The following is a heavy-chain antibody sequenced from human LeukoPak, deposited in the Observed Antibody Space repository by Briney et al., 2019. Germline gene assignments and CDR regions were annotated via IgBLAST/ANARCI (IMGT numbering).Heavy chain of an antibody. Sequence: GGSLRPSCAASGFTFSSYSMNWVRQAPGKGLEWVSSISSSSSYIYYADSVKGRFTISRDNAKNSLYLQMNSLRAEDTAVYYCARARSSTRPYYFDYWGQGTLVTVSS. D-gene: IGHD2-2*01. CDR2: ISSSSSYI. CDR3: ARARSSTRPYYFDY. J-gene: IGHJ4*02. CDR1: GFTFSSYS. V-gene: IGHV3-21*01.